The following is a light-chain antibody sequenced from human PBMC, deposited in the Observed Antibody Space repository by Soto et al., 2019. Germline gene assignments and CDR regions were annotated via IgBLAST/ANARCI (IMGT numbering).Light chain of an antibody. V-gene: IGLV2-18*01. CDR1: SEVGSYNR. CDR3: GLSTLSDTVV. Sequence: QSALTQPPSVSGSPGQSVTISCTGTSEVGSYNRVSWYQQPPGTSPKLLIYDVTKRPLGVSDRFSGSKSGNTASLTISGLQAEDEADYYCGLSTLSDTVVLGGGTKLTVL. J-gene: IGLJ2*01. CDR2: DVT.